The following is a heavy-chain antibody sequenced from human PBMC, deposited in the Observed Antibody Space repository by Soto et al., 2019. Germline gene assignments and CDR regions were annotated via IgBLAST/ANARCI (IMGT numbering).Heavy chain of an antibody. CDR3: ATLSAAAVEYFQH. Sequence: GGSLRLSCAASGLTFSSYSMNWVRQAPGKGLEWVSSISSSSSYIYYADSVKGRLTISRDNAKNSLYLQMNSLRAEDTAVYYCATLSAAAVEYFQHWGQGTLVTVSS. CDR2: ISSSSSYI. J-gene: IGHJ1*01. CDR1: GLTFSSYS. V-gene: IGHV3-21*01. D-gene: IGHD6-13*01.